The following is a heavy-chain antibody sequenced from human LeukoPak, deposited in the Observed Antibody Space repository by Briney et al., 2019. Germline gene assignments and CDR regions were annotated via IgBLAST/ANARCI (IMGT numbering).Heavy chain of an antibody. Sequence: GGSLRLSCAASGFTFSSYWMHWVRQAPGKGLEWLTNINEDGSVKHYVDSVKGRFTISRDNSKNTLYLQMNSLRVEDSAVYYCATERPDSRVLDYWGQGLVVTVSS. V-gene: IGHV3-7*01. CDR3: ATERPDSRVLDY. CDR2: INEDGSVK. CDR1: GFTFSSYW. J-gene: IGHJ4*02. D-gene: IGHD3-10*01.